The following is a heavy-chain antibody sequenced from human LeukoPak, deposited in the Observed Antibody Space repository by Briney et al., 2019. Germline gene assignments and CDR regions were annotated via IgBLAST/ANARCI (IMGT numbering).Heavy chain of an antibody. CDR1: GGSVSSSSYY. Sequence: SETLSLTCTVSGGSVSSSSYYWSWIRQPPGKGLEWIGYIYYSGSTNYNPSLKSRVTISVDTSKNQFSLKLSSVTAADTAVYYCARGYSYGYIWFDPWGQGTLVTVSS. CDR3: ARGYSYGYIWFDP. D-gene: IGHD5-18*01. J-gene: IGHJ5*02. CDR2: IYYSGST. V-gene: IGHV4-61*01.